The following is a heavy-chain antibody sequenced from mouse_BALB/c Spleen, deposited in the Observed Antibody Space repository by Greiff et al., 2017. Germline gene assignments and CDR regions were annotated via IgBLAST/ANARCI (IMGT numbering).Heavy chain of an antibody. J-gene: IGHJ3*01. CDR3: TRDQSYDYDGGFAY. V-gene: IGHV5-6-4*01. Sequence: EVQLQESGGGLVKPGGSLKLSCAASGFTFSSYTMSWVRQTPEKRLEWVATISSGGSYTYYPDSVKGRFTISRDNAKNTLYLQMSSLKSEDTAMYYCTRDQSYDYDGGFAYWGQGTLVTVSA. CDR2: ISSGGSYT. D-gene: IGHD2-4*01. CDR1: GFTFSSYT.